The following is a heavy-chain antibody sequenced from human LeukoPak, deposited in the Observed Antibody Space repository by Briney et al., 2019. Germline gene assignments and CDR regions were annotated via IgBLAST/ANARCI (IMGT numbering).Heavy chain of an antibody. V-gene: IGHV5-51*01. Sequence: GASLKISCQGSGSIFTSYWIGWARQLPGKGLEWMGIIYPGDSDTRYSPSFQGQVTISADKSISSAYLQWSSLKASDTAMYYCARTRYSSSWSDYWGQGTLVTVSS. CDR3: ARTRYSSSWSDY. CDR2: IYPGDSDT. D-gene: IGHD6-13*01. CDR1: GSIFTSYW. J-gene: IGHJ4*02.